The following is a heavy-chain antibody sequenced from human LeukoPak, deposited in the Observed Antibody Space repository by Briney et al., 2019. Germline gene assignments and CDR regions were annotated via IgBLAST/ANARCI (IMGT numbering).Heavy chain of an antibody. J-gene: IGHJ6*02. Sequence: PGESLKISCKGSGYSFTSYWISWVRQLPGEGLEWMGIIYPGDSDTRYSPSFQGQVTISADKSISTAYLQWSSLKASDTAMYYCARHSSSWYSYYYYGMDVWGQGTTVTVSS. V-gene: IGHV5-51*01. CDR3: ARHSSSWYSYYYYGMDV. CDR2: IYPGDSDT. CDR1: GYSFTSYW. D-gene: IGHD6-13*01.